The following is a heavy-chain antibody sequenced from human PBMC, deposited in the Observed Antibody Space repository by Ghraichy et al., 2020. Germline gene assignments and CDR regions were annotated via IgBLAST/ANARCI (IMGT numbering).Heavy chain of an antibody. CDR1: GFTFSSYS. Sequence: GESLRLSCAASGFTFSSYSMNWVRQAPGKGLEWVSSISSSSSYIYYADSVKGRFTISRDNAKNSLYLQMNSLRAEDTAVYYCARAGQVVDIVVVVADNWFDPWGQGTLVTVSS. CDR3: ARAGQVVDIVVVVADNWFDP. V-gene: IGHV3-21*01. J-gene: IGHJ5*02. D-gene: IGHD2-15*01. CDR2: ISSSSSYI.